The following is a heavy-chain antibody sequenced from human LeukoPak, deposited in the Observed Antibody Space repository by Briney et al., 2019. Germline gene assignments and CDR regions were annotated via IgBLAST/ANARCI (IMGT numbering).Heavy chain of an antibody. CDR2: IRYDGSNK. Sequence: GGSLRLSCAASGFTFSSYGMHWVRQAPGKGLEWVTFIRYDGSNKYYADSVKGRFTISRDNSKNTLYLQMNSLRAEDTAVYYCARDASMVRGAIGHFDYWGQGTLVTVSS. J-gene: IGHJ4*02. D-gene: IGHD3-10*01. CDR3: ARDASMVRGAIGHFDY. V-gene: IGHV3-30*02. CDR1: GFTFSSYG.